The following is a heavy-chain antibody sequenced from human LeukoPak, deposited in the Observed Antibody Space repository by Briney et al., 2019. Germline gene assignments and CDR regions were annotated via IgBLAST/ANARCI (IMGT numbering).Heavy chain of an antibody. Sequence: GGSLRLSCAASGFTFSSYWMTWVRQAPGKGLEWVANIEQDGSERNYVDSVKGRFTISRDNAKNSLYPQMNTLRDEDTAVYYCATGAGCGYWGQGTLVTVSS. CDR1: GFTFSSYW. D-gene: IGHD6-19*01. J-gene: IGHJ4*02. CDR2: IEQDGSER. V-gene: IGHV3-7*03. CDR3: ATGAGCGY.